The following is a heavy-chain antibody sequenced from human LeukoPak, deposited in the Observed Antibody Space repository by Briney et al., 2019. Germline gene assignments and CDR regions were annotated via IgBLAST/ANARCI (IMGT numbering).Heavy chain of an antibody. J-gene: IGHJ1*01. D-gene: IGHD2-2*01. CDR2: ISSSGGST. Sequence: GGSLRLSCATSGFTFSSHALSWVRQAPGKGLDWVSCISSSGGSTFYADSVKGRFTISRDYSNNTLSLQMNSLRAEDTAIYYCANFHCSSTSCHLSGYFQHWGQGTLVTVSS. CDR1: GFTFSSHA. CDR3: ANFHCSSTSCHLSGYFQH. V-gene: IGHV3-23*01.